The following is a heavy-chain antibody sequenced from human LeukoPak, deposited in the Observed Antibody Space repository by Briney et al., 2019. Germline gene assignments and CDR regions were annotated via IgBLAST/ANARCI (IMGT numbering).Heavy chain of an antibody. Sequence: PGGSLRLSCAASGFTFSSYSMNWVRQAPGKGLELVSSISSSSSYIYYADSVKGRFTISIDNAKNSLYMQMNSLRAEDTAVYYCARARGAVADFNWFDPWGQGTLVTVSS. D-gene: IGHD6-19*01. V-gene: IGHV3-21*01. J-gene: IGHJ5*02. CDR2: ISSSSSYI. CDR3: ARARGAVADFNWFDP. CDR1: GFTFSSYS.